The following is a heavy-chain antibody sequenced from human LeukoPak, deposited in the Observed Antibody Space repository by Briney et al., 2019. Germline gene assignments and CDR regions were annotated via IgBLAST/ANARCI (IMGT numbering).Heavy chain of an antibody. D-gene: IGHD3-22*01. CDR2: ISLNSGSI. Sequence: GGSLRLSCAASGFTFDDYSLHLVRQAPGKGLEGVSGISLNSGSIGYADSVKGRFTISRDNAKNSLYLQMNSLRAEDTALYYCAKGMPTYYYDSSGYYGNFQHWGQGTLVTVSS. V-gene: IGHV3-9*01. J-gene: IGHJ1*01. CDR1: GFTFDDYS. CDR3: AKGMPTYYYDSSGYYGNFQH.